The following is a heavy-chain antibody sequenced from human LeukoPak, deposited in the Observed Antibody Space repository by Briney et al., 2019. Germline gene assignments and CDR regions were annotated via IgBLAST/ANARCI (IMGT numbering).Heavy chain of an antibody. CDR3: AREEWSGRYYAGYFDS. D-gene: IGHD1-26*01. J-gene: IGHJ4*02. Sequence: GVSLRLSCAASGFTFGSYGMHWVRRAPGKGLEWVSGIWYDGSNKYYADSVKGRFTISRDNSKNTLYLQMNSLRAEDTAVYYCAREEWSGRYYAGYFDSWGQGTLVTVSS. V-gene: IGHV3-33*01. CDR2: IWYDGSNK. CDR1: GFTFGSYG.